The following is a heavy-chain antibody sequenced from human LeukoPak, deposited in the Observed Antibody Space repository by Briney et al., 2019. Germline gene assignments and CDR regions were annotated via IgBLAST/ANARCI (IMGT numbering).Heavy chain of an antibody. CDR2: IYYSGST. D-gene: IGHD6-6*01. V-gene: IGHV4-39*01. CDR3: ARHEDKSIAARPPDY. Sequence: PSETLSLTCTVSDGSISSSSYYWGWIRQPPGKGLEWIGSIYYSGSTYYNPSLKSRVTISVDTSKNQFSLKLSSVTAADTAVYYCARHEDKSIAARPPDYWGQGTLVTVSS. J-gene: IGHJ4*02. CDR1: DGSISSSSYY.